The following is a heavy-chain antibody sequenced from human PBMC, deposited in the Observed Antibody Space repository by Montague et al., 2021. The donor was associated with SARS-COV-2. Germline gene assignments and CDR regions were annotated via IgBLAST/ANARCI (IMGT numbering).Heavy chain of an antibody. CDR3: ARLGEGVVPAPILGVGPYYSYFYMDV. D-gene: IGHD2-2*02. CDR2: INHSGSA. CDR1: GGSFSGYY. Sequence: TLSLTCAVYGGSFSGYYWNWIRQPPGKGLEWIGEINHSGSAKYNPSLKRRVTISVDTSKNQFSLKLNSVTAADTAVYYCARLGEGVVPAPILGVGPYYSYFYMDVWGKGATVTVSS. J-gene: IGHJ6*03. V-gene: IGHV4-34*01.